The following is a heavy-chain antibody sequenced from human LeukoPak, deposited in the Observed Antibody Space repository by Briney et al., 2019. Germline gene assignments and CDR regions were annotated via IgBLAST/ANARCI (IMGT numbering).Heavy chain of an antibody. Sequence: GGSLRLACEASGFRFGDYYMTWIRQAPGMGLEWISYIVSSGDTTYYADSVKGRFTISRDNAKNSLYLQMNSLRAEDTAVYYCARGDSSSWYVGYHILDVWGQGTTVTVS. D-gene: IGHD6-13*01. CDR2: IVSSGDTT. CDR3: ARGDSSSWYVGYHILDV. J-gene: IGHJ6*02. V-gene: IGHV3-11*01. CDR1: GFRFGDYY.